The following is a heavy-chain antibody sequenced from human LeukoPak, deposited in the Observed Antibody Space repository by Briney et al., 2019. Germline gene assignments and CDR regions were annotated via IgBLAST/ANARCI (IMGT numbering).Heavy chain of an antibody. Sequence: SETLSLTCTVSGGSISSSSYYWGWIRQPPGKGLEWIGSIYYSGSTYYNPSLKSRVTISVDTSKNQFSLKLSSVTAADTAVYYCARESMSHAFDIWGQGTMVTVSS. J-gene: IGHJ3*02. V-gene: IGHV4-39*07. CDR1: GGSISSSSYY. CDR2: IYYSGST. CDR3: ARESMSHAFDI.